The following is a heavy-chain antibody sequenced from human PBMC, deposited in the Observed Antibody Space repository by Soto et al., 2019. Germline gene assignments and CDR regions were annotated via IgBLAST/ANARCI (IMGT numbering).Heavy chain of an antibody. Sequence: SQTLSLTCDISGDSVSSNSAAWNWIRQSPSRGLEWLGRTYYRSKWYNEYALSVKSRITINTDTSKNQLSLQLRSLTPEDTDVYYCARGQWVHFDYWGQGTLVTVSS. CDR2: TYYRSKWYN. CDR3: ARGQWVHFDY. D-gene: IGHD1-26*01. J-gene: IGHJ4*02. V-gene: IGHV6-1*01. CDR1: GDSVSSNSAA.